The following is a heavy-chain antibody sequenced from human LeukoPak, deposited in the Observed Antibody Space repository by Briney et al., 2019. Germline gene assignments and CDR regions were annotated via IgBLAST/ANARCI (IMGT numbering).Heavy chain of an antibody. Sequence: ASVKVSCKASGYTFTDYYMHWVRQAPGQGLEWMGWINPNRGGTNYAQKFQGRVYMTRDTSISTAYMELSSLRSDDTAVYYCARDGLPRASRYYYYMDVWGKGTTVTVSS. D-gene: IGHD2-21*01. CDR2: INPNRGGT. CDR1: GYTFTDYY. J-gene: IGHJ6*03. CDR3: ARDGLPRASRYYYYMDV. V-gene: IGHV1-2*02.